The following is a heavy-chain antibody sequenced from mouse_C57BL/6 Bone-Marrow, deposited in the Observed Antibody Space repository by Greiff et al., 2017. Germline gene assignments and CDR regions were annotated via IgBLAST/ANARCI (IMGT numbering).Heavy chain of an antibody. Sequence: VHVKQSGPELVKPGASVKMSCKASGYTFTDYNMHWVKQSHGKSLEWIGYINPNNGGTSYNQKFKGKATLTVNKSSSTAYMEHRSLTSEDSAVYCCARYYNFDYWGQGTTLTVSS. V-gene: IGHV1-22*01. D-gene: IGHD1-1*01. CDR3: ARYYNFDY. CDR1: GYTFTDYN. CDR2: INPNNGGT. J-gene: IGHJ2*01.